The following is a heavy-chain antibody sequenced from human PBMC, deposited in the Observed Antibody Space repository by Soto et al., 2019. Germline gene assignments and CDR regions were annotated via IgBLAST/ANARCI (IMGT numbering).Heavy chain of an antibody. D-gene: IGHD3-9*01. CDR3: ARQDILTGVFDP. J-gene: IGHJ5*02. Sequence: QITLKESGPTLVKPTQTLTLTCTFSGISLSTSGVGVGWIRQPPGKALEWLALIYWDDDKRYSPSLKSRLTITKDTSKNQVVLTMTNMHPVDTATYYCARQDILTGVFDPWGQGTLVTVSS. V-gene: IGHV2-5*02. CDR2: IYWDDDK. CDR1: GISLSTSGVG.